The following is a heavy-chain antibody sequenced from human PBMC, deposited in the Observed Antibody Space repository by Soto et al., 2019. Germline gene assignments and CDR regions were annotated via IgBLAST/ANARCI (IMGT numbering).Heavy chain of an antibody. CDR1: GYTFNSYA. D-gene: IGHD3-22*01. J-gene: IGHJ5*02. V-gene: IGHV1-3*01. CDR2: INAGNGNT. Sequence: GASVKVSCKASGYTFNSYAIHWVRQAPGQRLEWMGWINAGNGNTKYSQKFQGRVTITRDTSASTAYMELSSLRSEDTAVYYCARDLIYYDSSGYYYPPNFLPPPWGQGTLVTVSS. CDR3: ARDLIYYDSSGYYYPPNFLPPP.